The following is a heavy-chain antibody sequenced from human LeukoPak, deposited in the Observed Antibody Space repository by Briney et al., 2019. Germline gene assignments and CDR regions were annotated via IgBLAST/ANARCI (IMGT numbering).Heavy chain of an antibody. J-gene: IGHJ4*02. CDR1: GFTFSSCG. V-gene: IGHV3-30*18. CDR3: AKDYEAGTLDY. D-gene: IGHD1-1*01. Sequence: GGSLRLSCAASGFTFSSCGMHWVRQAPGKGLEWVAVISYDGSNKYYADSVEGRFTISRDNSKNTLYLQMNSLRAEDTAVYYCAKDYEAGTLDYWGQGTLVTVSS. CDR2: ISYDGSNK.